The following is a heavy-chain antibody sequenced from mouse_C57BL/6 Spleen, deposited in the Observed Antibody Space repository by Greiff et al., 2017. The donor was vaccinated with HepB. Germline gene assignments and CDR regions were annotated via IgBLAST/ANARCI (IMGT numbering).Heavy chain of an antibody. Sequence: EVQLQQSGPELVKPGASVKMSCKASGYTFTDYNMHWVKQSHGKSLEWIGYINPNNGGTSYNQKFKGKATLTVNKSSSTAYMELRSLTSEDSAVYYCARECIYYYGSSYGWYFDVWGTGTTVTVSS. D-gene: IGHD1-1*01. CDR1: GYTFTDYN. J-gene: IGHJ1*03. V-gene: IGHV1-22*01. CDR2: INPNNGGT. CDR3: ARECIYYYGSSYGWYFDV.